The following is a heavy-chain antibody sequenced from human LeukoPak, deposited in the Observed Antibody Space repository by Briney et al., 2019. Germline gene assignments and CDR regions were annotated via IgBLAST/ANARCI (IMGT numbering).Heavy chain of an antibody. CDR3: ARAVTSSSSWYKWVNWFDP. CDR1: SGSISTSNYY. J-gene: IGHJ5*02. D-gene: IGHD6-13*01. Sequence: SETLSLTCTVSSGSISTSNYYWGWVRQPPGKGLECIGSVYYSGNTYYNPSLKSRVTISVDTSKNQFSLKLSSVTAADTAVYYCARAVTSSSSWYKWVNWFDPWGQGTLVTVSS. V-gene: IGHV4-39*07. CDR2: VYYSGNT.